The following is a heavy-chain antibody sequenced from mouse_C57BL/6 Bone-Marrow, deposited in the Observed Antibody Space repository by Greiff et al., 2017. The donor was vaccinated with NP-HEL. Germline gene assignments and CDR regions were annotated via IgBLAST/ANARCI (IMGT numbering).Heavy chain of an antibody. CDR2: INPYNGGT. CDR1: GYTFTDYY. D-gene: IGHD2-1*01. Sequence: DVKLQESGPVLVKPGASVKMSCKASGYTFTDYYMNWVKQSHGKSLEWIGVINPYNGGTSYNQKFKGKATLTVDKSSSTAYMELNSLTSEDSAVYYCARERDYGNYEDYWGQGTTLTVSS. V-gene: IGHV1-19*01. CDR3: ARERDYGNYEDY. J-gene: IGHJ2*01.